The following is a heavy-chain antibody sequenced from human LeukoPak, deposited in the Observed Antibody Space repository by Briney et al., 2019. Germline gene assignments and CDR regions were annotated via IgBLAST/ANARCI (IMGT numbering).Heavy chain of an antibody. CDR1: GYTFTSYG. CDR3: ARGIGYCSGGSCYEFSY. Sequence: ASVKVSCKASGYTFTSYGISWVRQAPGQGLEWMGWINTNTGNPTYAQGFTGRFVFSLDTSVSTAYLQISSLKAEDTAVYYCARGIGYCSGGSCYEFSYWGQGTLVTVSS. V-gene: IGHV7-4-1*02. CDR2: INTNTGNP. D-gene: IGHD2-15*01. J-gene: IGHJ4*02.